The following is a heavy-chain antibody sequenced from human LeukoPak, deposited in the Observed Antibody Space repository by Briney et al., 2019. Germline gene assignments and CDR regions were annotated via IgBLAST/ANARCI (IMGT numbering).Heavy chain of an antibody. CDR2: INHSGST. J-gene: IGHJ4*02. Sequence: SETLSLTCAVYGGSFSGYYWSWIRQPPGKGLEWIGEINHSGSTNYNPSLKSRVTMSVDSSKNQFSLKLTSVTAADTAVYYCARVEWELFGFDYWGQGIPVTVSS. CDR1: GGSFSGYY. D-gene: IGHD1-26*01. V-gene: IGHV4-34*01. CDR3: ARVEWELFGFDY.